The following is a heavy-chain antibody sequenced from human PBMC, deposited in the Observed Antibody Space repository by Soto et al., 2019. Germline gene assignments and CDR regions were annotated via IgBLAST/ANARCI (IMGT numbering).Heavy chain of an antibody. CDR3: AREKVDYYDSSGYYYVSRPADAFDI. CDR2: INPNSGGT. V-gene: IGHV1-2*04. CDR1: GYTFTGYY. J-gene: IGHJ3*02. Sequence: ASVKVSCKASGYTFTGYYMHWVRQAPGQGFEWMGWINPNSGGTNYAQKFQGWVTMTRDTSISTAYMELSRLRSDDTAVYYCAREKVDYYDSSGYYYVSRPADAFDIWGQGTMVTVSS. D-gene: IGHD3-22*01.